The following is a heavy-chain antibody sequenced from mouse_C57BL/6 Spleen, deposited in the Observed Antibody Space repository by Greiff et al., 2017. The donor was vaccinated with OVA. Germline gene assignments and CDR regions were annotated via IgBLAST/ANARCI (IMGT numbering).Heavy chain of an antibody. CDR1: GFTFSDYG. Sequence: DVQLVESGGGLVKPGGSLTLSCAASGFTFSDYGMHWVRQAPEKGLEWVAYISSGSSTIYYADTVKGRFTISRDNAKNTLFLQMTSLRSEDTAMYYCARGRYFDVWGTGTTVTVSS. V-gene: IGHV5-17*01. J-gene: IGHJ1*03. CDR2: ISSGSSTI. CDR3: ARGRYFDV.